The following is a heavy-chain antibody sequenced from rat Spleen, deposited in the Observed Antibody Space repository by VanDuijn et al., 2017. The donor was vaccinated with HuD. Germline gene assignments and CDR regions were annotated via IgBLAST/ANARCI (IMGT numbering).Heavy chain of an antibody. Sequence: EVQLVESGGGLVQPGRSLKLSCAASGFTFSDYNMAWVRQAPKKGLEWVATISYDGSSTYYRDSVKGRFTISRDNAKSILFLQMDSLRSEDTATYYCAKDMSRTIAARSYSYFDFWGPGTVVTVSS. V-gene: IGHV5-7*01. CDR1: GFTFSDYN. CDR3: AKDMSRTIAARSYSYFDF. CDR2: ISYDGSST. J-gene: IGHJ1*01. D-gene: IGHD1-2*01.